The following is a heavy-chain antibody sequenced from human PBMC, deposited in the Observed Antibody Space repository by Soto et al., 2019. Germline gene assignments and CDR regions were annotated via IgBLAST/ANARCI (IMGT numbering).Heavy chain of an antibody. D-gene: IGHD3-10*01. V-gene: IGHV1-18*01. CDR2: ISIYSGDT. J-gene: IGHJ6*02. CDR3: ARGRGGLGMDV. Sequence: QVHLEQSRAEVENPGASVKVSCMASGYTFSSYAMSWVRQAPGQGLEWMGWISIYSGDTKYAQTFQGRVPMTSETTTRTVYMELRSLRSDVTAVYFFARGRGGLGMDVWGQGPRVTVSS. CDR1: GYTFSSYA.